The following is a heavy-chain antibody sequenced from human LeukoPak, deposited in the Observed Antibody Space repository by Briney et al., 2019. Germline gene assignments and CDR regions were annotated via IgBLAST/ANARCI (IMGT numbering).Heavy chain of an antibody. CDR3: ARDGDWNDGRVY. V-gene: IGHV3-30*03. Sequence: GGSLRLSCAASGFTFRTYGMHWVRQAPGKGLEWVAVTSSDGSKKYYADSVKGRFTISRDNSKNMMYLQMNSLRDEDTAVYYCARDGDWNDGRVYWGQGTLVTVSS. D-gene: IGHD1-1*01. CDR1: GFTFRTYG. J-gene: IGHJ4*02. CDR2: TSSDGSKK.